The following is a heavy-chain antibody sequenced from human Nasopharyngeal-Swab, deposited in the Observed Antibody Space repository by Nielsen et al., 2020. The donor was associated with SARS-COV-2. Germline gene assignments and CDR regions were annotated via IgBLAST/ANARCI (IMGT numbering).Heavy chain of an antibody. V-gene: IGHV1-2*06. Sequence: WVRQAPGQGLEWMGRINPNSGGTNYAQKFQGRVTMTRDTSISTAYMELSRLRSDDTAVYYCASWVVATRDTNYYYYGMDVWGQGTTVTVSS. CDR3: ASWVVATRDTNYYYYGMDV. D-gene: IGHD5-12*01. CDR2: INPNSGGT. J-gene: IGHJ6*02.